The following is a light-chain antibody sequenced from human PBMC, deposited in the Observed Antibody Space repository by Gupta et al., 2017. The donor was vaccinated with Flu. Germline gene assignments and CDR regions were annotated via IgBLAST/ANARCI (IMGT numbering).Light chain of an antibody. CDR2: AAY. J-gene: IGKJ4*01. V-gene: IGKV1-39*01. CDR3: QQTYSTPIT. CDR1: QSIGKY. Sequence: GDRVTISCRSSQSIGKYLNWYQLEPGKAPRLLISAAYSLQSGVPSRFSGGGFGTDFTLTISGLQPEDSAVYDCQQTYSTPITFGGGTRVEIK.